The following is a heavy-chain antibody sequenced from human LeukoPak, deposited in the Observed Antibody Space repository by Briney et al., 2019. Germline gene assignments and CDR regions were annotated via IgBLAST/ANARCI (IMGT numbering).Heavy chain of an antibody. CDR2: INHSGST. CDR1: GGSFSGYY. CDR3: ARGVLGAMNTLDY. J-gene: IGHJ4*02. D-gene: IGHD1-26*01. V-gene: IGHV4-34*01. Sequence: PSETLSLTCAVYGGSFSGYYWSWVRQPPGKGLEWTGEINHSGSTNYNPSLKSRVTISVDTSKNQFSLKLSSVTAADTAVYYCARGVLGAMNTLDYWGQGTLVTVSS.